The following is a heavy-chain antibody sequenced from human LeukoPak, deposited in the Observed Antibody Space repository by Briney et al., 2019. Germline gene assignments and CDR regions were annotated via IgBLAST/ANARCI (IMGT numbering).Heavy chain of an antibody. CDR1: GFTFSNAW. J-gene: IGHJ4*02. Sequence: GGSLRLSCAASGFTFSNAWMTWVRQAPGKGLEWVSTIYSGGTTYYADSVMGRFTISRHNSRNTLYLQMNSLRAEDTAVYYCARVDTVMAYYFDLWGQGTLVTVSS. D-gene: IGHD5-18*01. V-gene: IGHV3-53*04. CDR3: ARVDTVMAYYFDL. CDR2: IYSGGTT.